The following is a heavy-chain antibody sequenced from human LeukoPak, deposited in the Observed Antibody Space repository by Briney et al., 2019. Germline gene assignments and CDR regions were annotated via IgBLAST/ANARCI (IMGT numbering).Heavy chain of an antibody. CDR1: GFTLSTYG. CDR3: ARESLYARYHYGMDV. J-gene: IGHJ6*02. CDR2: ISSTSSTTI. Sequence: LAGGSLRLSCAASGFTLSTYGINWVRQAPGKGLEWVSYISSTSSTTIYYADSVKGRFTVSRDNAKNSLYLQMDSLRAEDTAVYYCARESLYARYHYGMDVWGQGTTVTVSS. V-gene: IGHV3-48*04. D-gene: IGHD3-16*01.